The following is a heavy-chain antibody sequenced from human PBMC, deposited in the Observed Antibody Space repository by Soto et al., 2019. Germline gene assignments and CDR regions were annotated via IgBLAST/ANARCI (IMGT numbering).Heavy chain of an antibody. D-gene: IGHD2-15*01. J-gene: IGHJ5*02. V-gene: IGHV4-59*08. Sequence: PSETLSLTCTVSGGSISSDYWSWIRQPPGKGLAWIGYIYYSGSSNYNPSLKSRVTISVDTSKHQFSLKLSSVTAADTAVYYCARQKYCSGGSCYLLVFDPWGQGTLVTVSS. CDR3: ARQKYCSGGSCYLLVFDP. CDR2: IYYSGSS. CDR1: GGSISSDY.